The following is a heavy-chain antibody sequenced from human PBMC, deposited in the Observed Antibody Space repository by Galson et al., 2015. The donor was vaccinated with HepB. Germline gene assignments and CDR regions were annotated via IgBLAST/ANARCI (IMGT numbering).Heavy chain of an antibody. Sequence: SVKVSCKASGYTFTNFGIGWVRQAPGQGLEWMGWISGYNGNTENAQKFQGRVTMTTDTSISTAYMELRSLTSDDTAIYYCARITRRTTTVTARYIWFDPWGQGTLGTVSS. CDR1: GYTFTNFG. CDR2: ISGYNGNT. J-gene: IGHJ5*02. D-gene: IGHD4-11*01. CDR3: ARITRRTTTVTARYIWFDP. V-gene: IGHV1-18*01.